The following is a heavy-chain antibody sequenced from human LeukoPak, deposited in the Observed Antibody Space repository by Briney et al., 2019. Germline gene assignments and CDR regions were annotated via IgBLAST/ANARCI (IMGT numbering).Heavy chain of an antibody. Sequence: RASVKVSCKASGYTFTIYGISWVRQAPGQGLEWMGWISAYNGNTNYAQKLQGRVTMTTDTSTSTAYMELRSLRSDDTAVYYCGRDYYGSGRANCDYWGQGTLVTVSS. CDR2: ISAYNGNT. CDR1: GYTFTIYG. V-gene: IGHV1-18*01. D-gene: IGHD3-10*01. J-gene: IGHJ4*02. CDR3: GRDYYGSGRANCDY.